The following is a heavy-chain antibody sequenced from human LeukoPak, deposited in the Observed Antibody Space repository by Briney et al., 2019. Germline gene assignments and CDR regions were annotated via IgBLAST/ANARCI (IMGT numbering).Heavy chain of an antibody. J-gene: IGHJ2*01. CDR3: ARDRGTTSSSGWYFDP. D-gene: IGHD2-2*01. CDR1: GFTFSSYG. Sequence: GGSLRLSCAASGFTFSSYGMHWVRQAPGKGLEWVAVIWYDGSNKYYADSVKGRFTISRDNSKNTLYLQMNSLRAEDTAVYYCARDRGTTSSSGWYFDPWGRGTLVTVSS. V-gene: IGHV3-33*01. CDR2: IWYDGSNK.